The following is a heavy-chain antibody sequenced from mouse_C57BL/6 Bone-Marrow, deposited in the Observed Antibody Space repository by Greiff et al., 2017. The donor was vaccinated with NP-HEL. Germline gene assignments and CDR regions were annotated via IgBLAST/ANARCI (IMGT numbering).Heavy chain of an antibody. V-gene: IGHV1-80*01. D-gene: IGHD1-1*01. CDR1: GYAFSSYW. Sequence: QVQLQQSGAELVKPGASVKISCKASGYAFSSYWMNWVKQRPGKGLEWIGQIYPGDGDTNYNGKFKGKATLTADKSSSTAYMQLSSLTSEDSAVYFCARRDITTVVAHWYFDVWGTGTTVTVSS. CDR2: IYPGDGDT. J-gene: IGHJ1*03. CDR3: ARRDITTVVAHWYFDV.